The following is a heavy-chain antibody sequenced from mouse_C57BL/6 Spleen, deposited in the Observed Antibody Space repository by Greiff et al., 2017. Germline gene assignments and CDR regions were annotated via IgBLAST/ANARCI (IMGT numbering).Heavy chain of an antibody. V-gene: IGHV1-55*01. CDR3: ARGRTYYFDY. Sequence: QVQLQQPGAELVKPGASVKLSCKASGYTFTSYWMHWVKQRPGQGLEWIGDIYPGSGSTNYNEKFKSKATLTVDTSSSTAYMQLSSLTSEDSAVYYCARGRTYYFDYWGQGTTLTVSS. J-gene: IGHJ2*01. CDR2: IYPGSGST. CDR1: GYTFTSYW.